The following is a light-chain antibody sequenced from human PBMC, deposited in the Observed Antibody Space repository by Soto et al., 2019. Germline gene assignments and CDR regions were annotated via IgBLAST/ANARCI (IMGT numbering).Light chain of an antibody. CDR1: QRVSSN. V-gene: IGKV3-15*01. CDR3: QQYNDWPPLT. J-gene: IGKJ4*01. Sequence: EIVMTQSPATLSVSPGEAATLSCRATQRVSSNLAWYQQKPGQAPRLLIYAASTRATGIPARFSGSGSGTEFTLTISSRQSEDSAVYYCQQYNDWPPLTFGGGTKVEIK. CDR2: AAS.